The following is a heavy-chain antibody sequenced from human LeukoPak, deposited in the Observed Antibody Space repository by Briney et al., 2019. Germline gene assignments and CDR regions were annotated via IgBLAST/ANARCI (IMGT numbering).Heavy chain of an antibody. Sequence: SETLSLTCTVSGGSISSYYWSWIRQPPGKGLEWIGYIYYSGSTNYNPSLKSRVTISVDTSKNQFSLKLSSVTAADTAVYYCARHANYDYVWGSYRPYHIDYWGQGTLVTVSS. J-gene: IGHJ4*02. V-gene: IGHV4-59*08. D-gene: IGHD3-16*02. CDR2: IYYSGST. CDR1: GGSISSYY. CDR3: ARHANYDYVWGSYRPYHIDY.